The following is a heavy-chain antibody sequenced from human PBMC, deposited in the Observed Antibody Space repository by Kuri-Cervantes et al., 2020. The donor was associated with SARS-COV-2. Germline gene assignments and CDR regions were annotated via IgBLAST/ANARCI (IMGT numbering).Heavy chain of an antibody. D-gene: IGHD2-15*01. V-gene: IGHV3-21*01. CDR2: TSSGSTYI. CDR1: GFTFSSHS. J-gene: IGHJ6*03. CDR3: ARAGGSGGTSNYYYYMDV. Sequence: GESLKISCAASGFTFSSHSMNWVRQAPGKGLEWVSCTSSGSTYIYYVDSVKGRFTISRDNAKNSLYLQMNSLRAEDTAAYYCARAGGSGGTSNYYYYMDVWGKGTTVTVSS.